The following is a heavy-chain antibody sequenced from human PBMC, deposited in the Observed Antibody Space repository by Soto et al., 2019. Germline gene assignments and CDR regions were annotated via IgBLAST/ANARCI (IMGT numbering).Heavy chain of an antibody. CDR2: IIPLSGTP. Sequence: QVQLVQSGAEVKKPGSSVKVSCKASGGTFSNYALTWVRQAPGQGLEWMGGIIPLSGTPNYAQKFQGRVTITGDKSTTTVYMELSSLRSEDTAVYYCTRGIQLWSWGQGTLVTVSS. D-gene: IGHD5-18*01. CDR1: GGTFSNYA. V-gene: IGHV1-69*06. CDR3: TRGIQLWS. J-gene: IGHJ5*02.